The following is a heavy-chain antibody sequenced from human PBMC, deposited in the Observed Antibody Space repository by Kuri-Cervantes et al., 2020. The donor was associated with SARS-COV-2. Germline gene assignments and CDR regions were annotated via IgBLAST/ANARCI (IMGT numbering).Heavy chain of an antibody. CDR1: GFTFSNYW. J-gene: IGHJ4*02. V-gene: IGHV3-7*03. CDR2: IKQDGSDK. D-gene: IGHD5-24*01. CDR3: ARIMATIPPTPKYYFDY. Sequence: GGSLRLSCAASGFTFSNYWMSWVRQAPGKGLEWVANIKQDGSDKYYVDSVKGRFTISRDNAKNSLYLQMNSLRAEDTAVYYCARIMATIPPTPKYYFDYWGQGTLVTVSS.